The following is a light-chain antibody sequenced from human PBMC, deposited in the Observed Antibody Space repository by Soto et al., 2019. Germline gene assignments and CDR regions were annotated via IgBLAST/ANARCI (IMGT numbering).Light chain of an antibody. CDR1: QNVNYN. CDR2: GAS. J-gene: IGKJ5*01. Sequence: EIVMTQSPATPSVSPGERATLSCRASQNVNYNLAWYHQKPGQAPRLLIYGASTRATGIPARFSGSGSGTDFTLTISSLQSEDFAVYYCQQRSNWPPITFGQGTRLEI. V-gene: IGKV3-15*01. CDR3: QQRSNWPPIT.